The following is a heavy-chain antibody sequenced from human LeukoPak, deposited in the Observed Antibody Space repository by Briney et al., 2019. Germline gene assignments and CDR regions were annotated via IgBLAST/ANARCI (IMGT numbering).Heavy chain of an antibody. CDR1: GFTFSRSW. V-gene: IGHV3-74*01. CDR2: INDDGSTT. CDR3: ARGPAANSGNYYVGDY. J-gene: IGHJ4*02. Sequence: HPGGSLRLSCAASGFTFSRSWMHWVRQAPGKGLVWVSRINDDGSTTSYADSVKGRFSISRDNAKKTLFLQMNSLRAEDTGVYYCARGPAANSGNYYVGDYWGQGTLVTVSS. D-gene: IGHD1-26*01.